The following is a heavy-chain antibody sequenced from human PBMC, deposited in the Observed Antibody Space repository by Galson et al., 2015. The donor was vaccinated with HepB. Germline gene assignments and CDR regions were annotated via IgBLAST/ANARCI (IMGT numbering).Heavy chain of an antibody. CDR3: GFLRGNDLKPLDY. V-gene: IGHV3-48*04. CDR1: TFIFSTYT. D-gene: IGHD5-12*01. Sequence: SLRLSCSASTFIFSTYTMNWVRQAPVKGLEWLSYISSSSTTIYYADSMKGRFSISRDNAKNSLYLQMNSLRAEDTAVYYCGFLRGNDLKPLDYWGQGILVTVSS. CDR2: ISSSSTTI. J-gene: IGHJ4*02.